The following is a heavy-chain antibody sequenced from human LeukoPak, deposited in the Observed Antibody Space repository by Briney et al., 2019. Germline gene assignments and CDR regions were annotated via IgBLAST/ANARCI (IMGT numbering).Heavy chain of an antibody. CDR1: GFTFDDYA. V-gene: IGHV3-7*03. CDR2: IKQDGSEK. Sequence: GGSLRLSCAASGFTFDDYAMHWVRQAPGKGLEWVANIKQDGSEKYYVDSVKGRFTISRDNAKNSLYLQMNSLRAEDTAVYYCARDSCSSTSCYYYYYYGMDVWGQGTTVTVSS. D-gene: IGHD2-2*01. J-gene: IGHJ6*02. CDR3: ARDSCSSTSCYYYYYYGMDV.